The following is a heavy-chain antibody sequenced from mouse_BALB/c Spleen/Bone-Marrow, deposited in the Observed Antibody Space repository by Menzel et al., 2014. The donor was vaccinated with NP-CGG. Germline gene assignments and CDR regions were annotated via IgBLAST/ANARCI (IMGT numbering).Heavy chain of an antibody. D-gene: IGHD2-10*01. V-gene: IGHV1S81*02. CDR2: INPSNGGT. CDR1: GYTFTSYY. J-gene: IGHJ4*01. Sequence: QVQLQQSGAELVKPGASVKLSCKASGYTFTSYYLYWVKQRPGQGLEWIGEINPSNGGTNFNVRFKSKASLTVDKSSSTAYMQLNSLTSEDSAVYYCTRRSLLSDYYSMDYWGQGTSVTVSS. CDR3: TRRSLLSDYYSMDY.